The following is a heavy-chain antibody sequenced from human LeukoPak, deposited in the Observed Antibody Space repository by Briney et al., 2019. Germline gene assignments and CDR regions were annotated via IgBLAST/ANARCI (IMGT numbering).Heavy chain of an antibody. CDR3: ARRRDFDY. Sequence: GGPLRLSCAASGFTFSSYGMHWVRQAPGKGLEWVSYISSSGNTIYYADSVKGRFTISRDNAKNSLFLQMNSLRAEDTAVYYCARRRDFDYWGQGTLVAVSS. V-gene: IGHV3-48*04. D-gene: IGHD6-6*01. CDR1: GFTFSSYG. CDR2: ISSSGNTI. J-gene: IGHJ4*02.